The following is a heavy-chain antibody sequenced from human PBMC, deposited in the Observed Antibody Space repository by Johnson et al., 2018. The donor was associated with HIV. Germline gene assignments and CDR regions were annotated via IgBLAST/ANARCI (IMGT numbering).Heavy chain of an antibody. CDR3: ARVRWLQLGAFDI. CDR2: IRSSGSTK. Sequence: QLVESGGGLVKPGGSLRLSCAASGFTFSDHYMSWIRQAPGKGLEWVSYIRSSGSTKYYTDSLKGRLTISRDNAKNSLYLQMNSLRAEDTAVYYCARVRWLQLGAFDIWGQGTMVTVSS. V-gene: IGHV3-11*04. D-gene: IGHD5-24*01. CDR1: GFTFSDHY. J-gene: IGHJ3*02.